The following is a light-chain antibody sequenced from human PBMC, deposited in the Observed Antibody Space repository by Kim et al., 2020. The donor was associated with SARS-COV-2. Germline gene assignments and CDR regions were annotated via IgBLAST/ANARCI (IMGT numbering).Light chain of an antibody. CDR3: CSYAGYSYV. Sequence: PGQSVTISCTGTSSNVGGYNYVSWYQQHAGKAPKLIIYDVSKRPSGVPDRLSGCKSGNTASLTISGLQAEDEADYYCCSYAGYSYVFGIGTKVTVL. CDR2: DVS. V-gene: IGLV2-11*01. CDR1: SSNVGGYNY. J-gene: IGLJ1*01.